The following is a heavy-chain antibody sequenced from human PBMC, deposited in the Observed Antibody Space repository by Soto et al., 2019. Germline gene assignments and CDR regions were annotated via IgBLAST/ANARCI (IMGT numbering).Heavy chain of an antibody. CDR2: IWYDGSNK. V-gene: IGHV3-33*01. CDR3: ARDYTSLFLVPPSYGMDV. Sequence: GGSLRLSCAASGFTFSSYGMHWVRQAPGKGLEWVAVIWYDGSNKYYADSVKGRFTISRDNSKNTLYLQTNSLRAEDTAVYYCARDYTSLFLVPPSYGMDVWGQGTTVTVSS. CDR1: GFTFSSYG. D-gene: IGHD3-16*01. J-gene: IGHJ6*02.